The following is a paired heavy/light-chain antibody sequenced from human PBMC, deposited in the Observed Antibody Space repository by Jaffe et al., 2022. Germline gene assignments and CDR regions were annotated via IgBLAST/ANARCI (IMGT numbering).Light chain of an antibody. Sequence: DIVLTQTPLSSPVTLGQPASISCRSSQSLVHSNGNTYLSWLQQRPGQPPRLLIYEISNRFSGVPDRFSGSGAGTDFTLKISRVEAEDVGVYYCMQGAQFPRTFGQGTKLEIK. V-gene: IGKV2-24*01. J-gene: IGKJ2*01. CDR1: QSLVHSNGNTY. CDR2: EIS. CDR3: MQGAQFPRT.
Heavy chain of an antibody. Sequence: EVQLLESGGGLVQPGGSLRLSCAASGFTVINSPMTWVRQAAGKGLEWVSAISGTTGGTYYADSVKGRFTISRDSSKNTLYLQMNSLRADDTAIYFCAEGGSWLEYWGQGILVTVSS. CDR2: ISGTTGGT. V-gene: IGHV3-23*01. CDR3: AEGGSWLEY. J-gene: IGHJ4*02. CDR1: GFTVINSP.